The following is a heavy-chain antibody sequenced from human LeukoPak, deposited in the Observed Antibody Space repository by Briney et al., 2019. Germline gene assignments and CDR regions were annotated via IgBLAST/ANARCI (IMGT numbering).Heavy chain of an antibody. Sequence: PGGSLRLSCAASGFTFSSYSMNWVRQAPGKGLEWVSSISSSSSYIYYADSVKGRFTISRDNAKNSLYLQMNSLRAEDTAVYYCATETEGSGWYPIDYWGQGTLVTVSS. V-gene: IGHV3-21*01. CDR2: ISSSSSYI. CDR1: GFTFSSYS. D-gene: IGHD6-19*01. CDR3: ATETEGSGWYPIDY. J-gene: IGHJ4*02.